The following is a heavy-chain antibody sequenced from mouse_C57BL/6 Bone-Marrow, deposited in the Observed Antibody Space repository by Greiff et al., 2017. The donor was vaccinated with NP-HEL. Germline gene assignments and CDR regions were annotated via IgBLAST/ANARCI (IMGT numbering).Heavy chain of an antibody. CDR3: ARGSLAY. V-gene: IGHV1-81*01. J-gene: IGHJ3*01. CDR2: IYPRSGNT. Sequence: VQLQQSGAELARPGASVKLSCKASGYTFTSYGISWVKQRTGQGLEWIGEIYPRSGNTYYNEKFKGKATLTADKSSSTAYMELRSLTSENCAVYFCARGSLAYWGQGTLVTVSA. CDR1: GYTFTSYG.